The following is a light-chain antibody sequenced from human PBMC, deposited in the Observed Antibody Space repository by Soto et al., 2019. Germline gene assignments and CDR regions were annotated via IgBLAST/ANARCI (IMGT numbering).Light chain of an antibody. J-gene: IGLJ3*02. CDR2: DVS. CDR1: TSDVADFNY. V-gene: IGLV2-14*03. CDR3: SSYLGSNTHWM. Sequence: QSVLTQPASVSGSLGQSITISCTGATSDVADFNYISWYQQHPGKAPQLMIYDVSNRPSGVSDRFSGSKSGNTASLSISGLQAEDDADYHCSSYLGSNTHWMFGGGTKQTV.